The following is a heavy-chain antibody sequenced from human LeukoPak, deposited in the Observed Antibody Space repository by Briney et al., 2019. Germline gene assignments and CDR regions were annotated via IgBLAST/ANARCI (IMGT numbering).Heavy chain of an antibody. D-gene: IGHD6-13*01. CDR1: GGTFSSYA. V-gene: IGHV1-69*05. J-gene: IGHJ4*02. CDR2: IIPIFGTA. CDR3: ARGRIAAAGIDY. Sequence: ASVKVSCKASGGTFSSYAISWVRQAPGQGLEWMGGIIPIFGTANYAQKFQGRVTITTDESTSTAYMELSRLRSDDTAVYYCARGRIAAAGIDYWGQGTLVTVSS.